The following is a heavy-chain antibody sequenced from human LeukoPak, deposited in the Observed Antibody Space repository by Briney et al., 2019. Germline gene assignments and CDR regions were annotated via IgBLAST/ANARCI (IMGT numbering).Heavy chain of an antibody. CDR1: GGSISSYY. CDR2: IYTSGST. V-gene: IGHV4-4*07. CDR3: ARRGPYSSLDY. J-gene: IGHJ4*02. D-gene: IGHD2-15*01. Sequence: PSETLSLTCTVSGGSISSYYWSWIRQPAGKGLGWIGRIYTSGSTNYNPSLKSRVTMSVDTSKNQFSLKLSSVTAADTAVYYCARRGPYSSLDYWGQGTLVTVSS.